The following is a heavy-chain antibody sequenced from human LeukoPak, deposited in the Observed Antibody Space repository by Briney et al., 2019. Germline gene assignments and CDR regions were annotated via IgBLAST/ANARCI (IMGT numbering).Heavy chain of an antibody. CDR2: MFSGGTP. D-gene: IGHD6-19*01. Sequence: PGGSLRLSCAASGFTVSSSHMSWVRQAPGKGLEWVSVMFSGGTPYYADSVKGRFTISRDNSKKTLFLQMGSLRAEDTAVYYCTRGISSGSAFDIWGQGTMVTVSS. CDR3: TRGISSGSAFDI. CDR1: GFTVSSSH. V-gene: IGHV3-53*01. J-gene: IGHJ3*02.